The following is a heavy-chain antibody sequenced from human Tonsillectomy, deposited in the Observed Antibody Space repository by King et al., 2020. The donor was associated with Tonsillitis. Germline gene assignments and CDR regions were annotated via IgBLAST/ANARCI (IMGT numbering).Heavy chain of an antibody. Sequence: EVQLVESGGGLVKPGGSLRLSCAASGFSFNNAWMTWVRQAPGKGLEWVGRIKSKTNGGTTNYAAPVTGRFTITRDDSKNMLYLQMNSLKTEDTAVYYCSPEGYSYGFHSLDSWGQGTLVTVSS. CDR3: SPEGYSYGFHSLDS. CDR1: GFSFNNAW. D-gene: IGHD2-15*01. CDR2: IKSKTNGGTT. J-gene: IGHJ4*02. V-gene: IGHV3-15*01.